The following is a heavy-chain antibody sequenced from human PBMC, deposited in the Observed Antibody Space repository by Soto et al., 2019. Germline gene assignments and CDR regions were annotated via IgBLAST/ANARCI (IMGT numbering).Heavy chain of an antibody. Sequence: EVQLVESGGGLVQPGGSLRLSCAASGFTFSSYSMNWVRQAPGKGLEWVSYISSSSSTIYYADSVKGRFTISTDNAKNSLYLQMNSLRDEDTAVYYCARESRYSYGFDYWGQGTLFTVSS. CDR2: ISSSSSTI. CDR1: GFTFSSYS. V-gene: IGHV3-48*02. J-gene: IGHJ4*02. CDR3: ARESRYSYGFDY. D-gene: IGHD5-18*01.